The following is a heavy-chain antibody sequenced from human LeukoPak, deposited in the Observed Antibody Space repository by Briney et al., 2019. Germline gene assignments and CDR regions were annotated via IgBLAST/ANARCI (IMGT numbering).Heavy chain of an antibody. Sequence: ASVKVSCKASGYTFTSYDINWVRQATGQGLEWMGWMNPNSGNTGYAQKFQGRVTMTRNTSISTAYMELSSLRSEDTAVYYCARRIGSGWPDYYYYSMDVWGKGTRSPSP. V-gene: IGHV1-8*01. D-gene: IGHD6-19*01. CDR3: ARRIGSGWPDYYYYSMDV. CDR1: GYTFTSYD. J-gene: IGHJ6*03. CDR2: MNPNSGNT.